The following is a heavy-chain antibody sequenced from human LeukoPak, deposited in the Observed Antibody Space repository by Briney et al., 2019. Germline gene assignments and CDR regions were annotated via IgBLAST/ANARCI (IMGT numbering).Heavy chain of an antibody. D-gene: IGHD3-22*01. V-gene: IGHV3-30*18. Sequence: SGGSLRLSCAASGFTFSSYGMHWVRQAPGKGLEWVAAISYDGSNKYYADSVKGRFTISRDNSKNTLYLQMNSLRAEDTAVYYCAKPRGTYYYDSSGYFDYWGQGTLVTVSS. CDR3: AKPRGTYYYDSSGYFDY. CDR1: GFTFSSYG. J-gene: IGHJ4*02. CDR2: ISYDGSNK.